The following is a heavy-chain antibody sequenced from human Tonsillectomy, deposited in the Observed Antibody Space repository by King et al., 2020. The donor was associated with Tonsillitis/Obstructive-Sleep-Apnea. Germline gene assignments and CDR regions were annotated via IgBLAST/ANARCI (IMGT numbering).Heavy chain of an antibody. V-gene: IGHV3-53*01. CDR2: IYSGGST. CDR1: GFSVSSNY. J-gene: IGHJ4*02. Sequence: QLVQSGGGLIQPGGSMRLSCAASGFSVSSNYMSWVRQAPGKGLEWVSVIYSGGSTYYADSVKGRFTISRDNSKNTLYLQMNSLRAEDTAVYYCARVSTGYDPFDYWGQGTLVTVSS. CDR3: ARVSTGYDPFDY. D-gene: IGHD5-12*01.